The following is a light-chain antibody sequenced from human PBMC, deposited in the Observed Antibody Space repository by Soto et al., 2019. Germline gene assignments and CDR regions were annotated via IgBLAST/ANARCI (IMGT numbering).Light chain of an antibody. CDR2: DVS. CDR3: TSYTRNKTVL. V-gene: IGLV2-14*03. Sequence: QSVLTQPASVSGSPGQSITISCTGTSSDVGGYNFVSWYKQHSGKAPKLMIYDVSYRPSGVSNRFSGFKSGNTASLTISGLQAEDEADYYCTSYTRNKTVLFGGGTKLTVL. CDR1: SSDVGGYNF. J-gene: IGLJ2*01.